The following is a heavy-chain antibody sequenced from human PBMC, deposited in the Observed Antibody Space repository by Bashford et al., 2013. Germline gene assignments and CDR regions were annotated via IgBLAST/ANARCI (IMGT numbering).Heavy chain of an antibody. CDR2: IYTSGSI. D-gene: IGHD3-10*01. Sequence: SETLSLTCSVSGGSISSGSYYWSWIRQPAGKRLEWIGRIYTSGSIHYNPSLESRVTISADTSKNQFSLKLTSVTAADTAIYYCARDNPTYDSGSRLFDYWGQGTLVTVSS. CDR3: ARDNPTYDSGSRLFDY. V-gene: IGHV4-61*02. CDR1: GGSISSGSYY. J-gene: IGHJ4*02.